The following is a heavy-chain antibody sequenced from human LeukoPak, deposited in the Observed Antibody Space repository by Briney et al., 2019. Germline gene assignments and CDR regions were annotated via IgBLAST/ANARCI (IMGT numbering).Heavy chain of an antibody. D-gene: IGHD4-17*01. V-gene: IGHV4-39*01. CDR2: INHSGST. Sequence: ESGPALVKPTQTLTLTCTFSGFSLSTSGMCVSWIRQPPGKGLEWIGEINHSGSTNYNPSLKSRVTISVDTSKNQFSLKLSSVTAADTAVYYCARHGESVTTGLDYWGQGTLVTVSS. CDR1: GFSLSTSGMC. J-gene: IGHJ4*02. CDR3: ARHGESVTTGLDY.